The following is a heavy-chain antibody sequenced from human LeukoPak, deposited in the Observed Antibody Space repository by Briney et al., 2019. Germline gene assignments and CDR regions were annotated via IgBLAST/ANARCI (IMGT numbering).Heavy chain of an antibody. J-gene: IGHJ5*02. V-gene: IGHV3-21*01. Sequence: PGGSLRLSCAASGFTFSSYSMNWVRQAPGKGLEWVSSISSSSSYIYYADSVKGRFTISRDNAKNSLYLQMNSLRAEDTAVYYCARDVSGTTRGINWFDPWGQGTLVTVSS. D-gene: IGHD1-7*01. CDR3: ARDVSGTTRGINWFDP. CDR1: GFTFSSYS. CDR2: ISSSSSYI.